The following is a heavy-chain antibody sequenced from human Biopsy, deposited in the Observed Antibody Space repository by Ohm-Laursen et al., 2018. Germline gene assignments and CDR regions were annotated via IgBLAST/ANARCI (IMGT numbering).Heavy chain of an antibody. D-gene: IGHD3-3*01. V-gene: IGHV4-59*01. J-gene: IGHJ5*01. Sequence: GTLSLTCTVSGESMGTYYWTWIRQPPGKGLEWIASIYYSGTTNKNPSLKSRVTISVDTSKRQFYLELSSVTAADTAIYYCARVRGGFLEWFDYWGQGTLITASS. CDR3: ARVRGGFLEWFDY. CDR1: GESMGTYY. CDR2: IYYSGTT.